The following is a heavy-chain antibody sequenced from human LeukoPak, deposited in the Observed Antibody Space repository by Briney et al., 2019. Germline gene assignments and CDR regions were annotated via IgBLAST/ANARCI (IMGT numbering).Heavy chain of an antibody. CDR1: GVSFSGYY. V-gene: IGHV4-34*01. J-gene: IGHJ4*02. CDR3: ARGHSSRWYATPRRFLFDY. D-gene: IGHD6-13*01. CDR2: INHRGST. Sequence: SETLSLTCAVYGVSFSGYYWSWLRQPPGKGLEWIGEINHRGSTNYNPSLKSRVTISVDTSKNQFSRKLSSVTAAGTAVYYCARGHSSRWYATPRRFLFDYWGQGNLVTVSS.